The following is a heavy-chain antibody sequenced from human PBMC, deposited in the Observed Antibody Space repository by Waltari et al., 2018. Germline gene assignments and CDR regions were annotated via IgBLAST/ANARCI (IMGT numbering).Heavy chain of an antibody. J-gene: IGHJ6*03. V-gene: IGHV3-64*01. CDR2: ISSNGGST. CDR3: ARGRGLLPMDV. CDR1: GFTFSSYA. Sequence: EVQLVESGGGLVQPGGSLRLSCAASGFTFSSYAMHWVRQAPGKGLEYVSAISSNGGSTYYANSVKGRLTISRDNSKNTLYLQMGSLRAEDMAVYYCARGRGLLPMDVWGKGTTVTISS. D-gene: IGHD2-15*01.